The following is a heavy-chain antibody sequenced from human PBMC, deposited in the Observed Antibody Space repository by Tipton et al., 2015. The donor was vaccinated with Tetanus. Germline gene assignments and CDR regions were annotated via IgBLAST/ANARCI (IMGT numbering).Heavy chain of an antibody. V-gene: IGHV4-30-4*01. J-gene: IGHJ4*02. CDR1: GGSISSGDFY. CDR3: ARDCSGGNCYTRGRILDY. D-gene: IGHD2-15*01. Sequence: TLSLTCAVSGGSISSGDFYWSWIRQSPGEGLEWIGYIHYSGYTYYNPSLKSRVTISVDTSKNQFSPQLSSVTAADTAVYFCARDCSGGNCYTRGRILDYWGQGTLVTVSS. CDR2: IHYSGYT.